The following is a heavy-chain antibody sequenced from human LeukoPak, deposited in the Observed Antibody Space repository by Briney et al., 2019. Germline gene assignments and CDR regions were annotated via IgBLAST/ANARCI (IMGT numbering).Heavy chain of an antibody. CDR1: GFSLSTSGMC. CDR2: IDWDDDK. CDR3: ARIGSNYVSAGWNWFDP. V-gene: IGHV2-70*11. Sequence: SGPALVKPTQTLTLTCTFSGFSLSTSGMCVSWIRQPPGKALEWLARIDWDDDKYYSTSLKTRLTISKDTSKNQVVLTMTNMDPVDTATYYCARIGSNYVSAGWNWFDPWGQGTLVTVSS. D-gene: IGHD4-11*01. J-gene: IGHJ5*02.